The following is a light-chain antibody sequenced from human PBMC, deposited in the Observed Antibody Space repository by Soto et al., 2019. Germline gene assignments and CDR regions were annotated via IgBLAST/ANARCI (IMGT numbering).Light chain of an antibody. V-gene: IGLV4-69*01. J-gene: IGLJ2*01. CDR2: LNSDGSH. Sequence: QLVLTQSPSASASLEASVKLTCTLSSGYSSYAIAWHQQQPEKGPRYLMKLNSDGSHSKGDGIPDRFSGSSSGAERYLTISSLQSEDEADYYCQTWGSGPVVFGGGTKLTVL. CDR1: SGYSSYA. CDR3: QTWGSGPVV.